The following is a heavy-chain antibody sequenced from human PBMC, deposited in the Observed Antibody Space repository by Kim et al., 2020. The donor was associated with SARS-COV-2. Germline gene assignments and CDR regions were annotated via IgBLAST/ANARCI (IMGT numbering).Heavy chain of an antibody. CDR1: GFTFSNAW. CDR3: TTDPPDDFWSEPTYG. V-gene: IGHV3-15*01. CDR2: IKSKTDGGTT. Sequence: GGSLRLSCAASGFTFSNAWMSWVRQAPGKGLEWVGRIKSKTDGGTTDYAAPVKGRFTISRDDSKNTLYLQMNSLKTEDTAVYYCTTDPPDDFWSEPTYGWGQGTLVTVSS. J-gene: IGHJ4*02. D-gene: IGHD3-3*01.